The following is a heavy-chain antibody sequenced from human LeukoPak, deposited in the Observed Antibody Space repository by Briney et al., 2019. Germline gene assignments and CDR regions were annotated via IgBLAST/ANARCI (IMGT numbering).Heavy chain of an antibody. CDR2: INHSGST. V-gene: IGHV4-34*01. Sequence: KPSETLSLTCAVYDGSFSDYYWTWIRQPPGKGLQWIGEINHSGSTNYNPSLKSRVTISVDTSKNQFSLKLSSVTAADTAVYYCARVQLVEGKGWKGAFDIWGQGTMVTVSS. D-gene: IGHD1-1*01. J-gene: IGHJ3*02. CDR3: ARVQLVEGKGWKGAFDI. CDR1: DGSFSDYY.